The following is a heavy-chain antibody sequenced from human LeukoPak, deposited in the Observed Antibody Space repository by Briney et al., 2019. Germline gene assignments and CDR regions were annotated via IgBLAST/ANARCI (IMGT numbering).Heavy chain of an antibody. CDR1: GGSISTYY. CDR3: ARLARYYYVRDAFDI. D-gene: IGHD3-10*02. Sequence: SETLSLTCTVSGGSISTYYWSWIRQPPGKGLEWFGYIYYSGSTYYNPSLKSRVTMSVDTSKNQFSLKLSSVTAADTAVYYCARLARYYYVRDAFDIWGQGTMVTVSS. J-gene: IGHJ3*02. CDR2: IYYSGST. V-gene: IGHV4-59*04.